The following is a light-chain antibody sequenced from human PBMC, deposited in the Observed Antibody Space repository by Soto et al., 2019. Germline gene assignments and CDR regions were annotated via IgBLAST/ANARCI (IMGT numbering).Light chain of an antibody. J-gene: IGLJ1*01. CDR2: DVT. CDR1: NSDVGRYGY. Sequence: QSALTQPRSVSGSPGQAITFSCTGTNSDVGRYGYVSWYQKHPDKAPKLIIYDVTKRPSGVPDRFSGSKSGNTASLTISGLQADDEADYFCSSYAGSDTHFFGTGTKLTVL. V-gene: IGLV2-11*01. CDR3: SSYAGSDTHF.